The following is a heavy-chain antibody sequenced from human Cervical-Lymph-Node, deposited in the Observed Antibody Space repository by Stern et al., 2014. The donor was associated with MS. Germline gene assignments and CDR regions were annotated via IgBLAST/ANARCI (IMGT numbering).Heavy chain of an antibody. CDR1: GFTFSDYY. CDR2: ISSSGSTI. D-gene: IGHD1-26*01. CDR3: ARDLSEDYFDY. J-gene: IGHJ4*02. Sequence: MQLVASGGGLVTPGGSLRLSCAASGFTFSDYYMSWIRQAPGKGLEWVSYISSSGSTIYYSDSVKGRFTISRDNAKNSLYLQMNSLRAEDTAVYYCARDLSEDYFDYWGQGTLVTVSS. V-gene: IGHV3-11*01.